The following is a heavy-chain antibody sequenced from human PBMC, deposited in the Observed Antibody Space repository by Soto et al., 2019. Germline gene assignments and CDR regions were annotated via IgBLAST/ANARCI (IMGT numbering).Heavy chain of an antibody. D-gene: IGHD6-19*01. Sequence: SQTLSLTCAISGDSVSSNRAAWNWIRQSPSRGLEWLGRTYYRSKWYNDYAVSVKSRITINPDTSKNQFSLQLNSVTPEDTAVYYCARAWGFSSGWYRSFSYWGQGTQVTVSS. J-gene: IGHJ4*02. V-gene: IGHV6-1*01. CDR2: TYYRSKWYN. CDR3: ARAWGFSSGWYRSFSY. CDR1: GDSVSSNRAA.